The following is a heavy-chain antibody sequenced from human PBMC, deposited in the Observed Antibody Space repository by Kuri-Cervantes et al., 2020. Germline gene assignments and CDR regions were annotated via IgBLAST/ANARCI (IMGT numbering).Heavy chain of an antibody. CDR3: TKGNVVAMGSFHYYSMDV. CDR1: GFTFSNYW. J-gene: IGHJ6*03. CDR2: IKPDGSEK. D-gene: IGHD2-15*01. V-gene: IGHV3-7*03. Sequence: GGSLRLCCAASGFTFSNYWLTWVRQAPGKGLEWVANIKPDGSEKYSVDSVKGRFTISRDNAKNSLYLQMDSLRPEDTALYYCTKGNVVAMGSFHYYSMDVWGKGATVTVSS.